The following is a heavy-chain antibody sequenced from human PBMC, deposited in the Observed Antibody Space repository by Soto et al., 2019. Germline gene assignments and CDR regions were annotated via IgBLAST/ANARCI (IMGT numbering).Heavy chain of an antibody. CDR1: GGSIITHY. V-gene: IGHV4-59*11. J-gene: IGHJ5*02. CDR2: SHYSGNT. CDR3: ARGASEYSYGYWFDP. Sequence: SETLSLTCTVSGGSIITHYWSWIRQPPGKGLEWIGYSHYSGNTDYNPSLRSRVTMAVDTSKSQVSLNLNSVTAADTAIYYCARGASEYSYGYWFDPWGPGILVTVS. D-gene: IGHD5-18*01.